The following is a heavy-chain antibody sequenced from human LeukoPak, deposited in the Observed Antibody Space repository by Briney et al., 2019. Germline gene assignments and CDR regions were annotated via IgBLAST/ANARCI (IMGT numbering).Heavy chain of an antibody. CDR2: INPNSGDT. D-gene: IGHD1-26*01. V-gene: IGHV1-2*02. J-gene: IGHJ4*02. Sequence: ASVKVSCKASECTFTDYYMHWVRQAPGQGLEWMGWINPNSGDTNYAQKFQGRVTMTRDPSIITAYMELSRLRSDDTAVYYCARDAWLVGTTNLYYFDYWGQGTLVTVSS. CDR3: ARDAWLVGTTNLYYFDY. CDR1: ECTFTDYY.